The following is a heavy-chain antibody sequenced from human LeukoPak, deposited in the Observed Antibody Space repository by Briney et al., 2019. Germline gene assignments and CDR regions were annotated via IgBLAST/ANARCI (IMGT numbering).Heavy chain of an antibody. CDR3: ARVAVTRYFDY. J-gene: IGHJ4*02. CDR2: IYNGGNT. V-gene: IGHV3-53*01. Sequence: GGSLTLSCAASGFTVSSNFMTWVRQAPGRGLEWVSVIYNGGNTYYTDSLKGRFTISRDNSKNQLYLQMNCLSAEDTAVYYCARVAVTRYFDYWGQGTLVTVSS. D-gene: IGHD4-17*01. CDR1: GFTVSSNF.